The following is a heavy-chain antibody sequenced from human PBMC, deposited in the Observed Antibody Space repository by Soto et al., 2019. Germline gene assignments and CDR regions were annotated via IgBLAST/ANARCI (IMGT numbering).Heavy chain of an antibody. V-gene: IGHV1-46*03. Sequence: GASVKVSCKASGYTFTGYYMHWVRQAPGQGLEWMGIINPSGGSTSYAQKFQGRVTMTRDTSTSTVYMELSSLRSEDTAVYYCARDYNSCSGGSCYSYFDYWGQGTLVTVSS. CDR2: INPSGGST. D-gene: IGHD2-15*01. CDR1: GYTFTGYY. J-gene: IGHJ4*02. CDR3: ARDYNSCSGGSCYSYFDY.